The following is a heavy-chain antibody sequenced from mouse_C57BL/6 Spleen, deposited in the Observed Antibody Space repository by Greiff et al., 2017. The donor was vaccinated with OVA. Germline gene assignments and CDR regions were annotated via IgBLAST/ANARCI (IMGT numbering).Heavy chain of an antibody. CDR1: GYTFTSYW. V-gene: IGHV1-50*01. D-gene: IGHD3-1*01. CDR2: IDPSDSYT. J-gene: IGHJ4*01. CDR3: ARRRSTARAGAMDY. Sequence: QVQLQQPGAELVKPGASVKLSCKASGYTFTSYWMQWVKQRPGQGLEWIGEIDPSDSYTNYNQKFKGKATLTVDTSSSTAYMQLSSLTSEDSAVYYCARRRSTARAGAMDYWGQGTSVTVSS.